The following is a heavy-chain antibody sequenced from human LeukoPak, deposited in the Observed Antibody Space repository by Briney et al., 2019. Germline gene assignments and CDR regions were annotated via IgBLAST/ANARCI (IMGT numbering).Heavy chain of an antibody. CDR3: AGTFWSGYYTRYYFDY. Sequence: SVKVSCKASGGTLSSYAISWLRQAPGQGLEWMGRVSPILGIANYAQKFQGRVTITADKSTSTAYMELSSLRSEDTAVYYCAGTFWSGYYTRYYFDYWGQGTLVTVSS. CDR1: GGTLSSYA. CDR2: VSPILGIA. V-gene: IGHV1-69*04. J-gene: IGHJ4*02. D-gene: IGHD3-3*01.